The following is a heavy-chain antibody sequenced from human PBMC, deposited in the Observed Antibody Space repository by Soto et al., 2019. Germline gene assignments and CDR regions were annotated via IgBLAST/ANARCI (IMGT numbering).Heavy chain of an antibody. V-gene: IGHV3-74*01. CDR1: GFTFSDYW. CDR2: LSGDGSST. Sequence: EVQLVESGGGLVQPGGSLGLSCTASGFTFSDYWMYWVRQVPGKGLVWVSRLSGDGSSTNYADSVKGRSTIARDNAKSTVYLQMYSLRVEDTAVYYCVRGSNAWSGMDYWGQGILVTVS. D-gene: IGHD3-16*01. J-gene: IGHJ4*02. CDR3: VRGSNAWSGMDY.